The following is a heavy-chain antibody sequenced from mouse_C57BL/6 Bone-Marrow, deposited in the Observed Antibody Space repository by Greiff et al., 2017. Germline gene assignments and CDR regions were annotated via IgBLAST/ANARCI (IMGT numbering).Heavy chain of an antibody. CDR1: GFTFSSYG. CDR2: ISSGGSYT. J-gene: IGHJ3*01. CDR3: ARENYYSNYPFAY. V-gene: IGHV5-6*01. Sequence: EVQVVESGGDLVKPGGSLKLSCAASGFTFSSYGMSWVRQTPDKRLEWVATISSGGSYTYYPDSVKGRFTISRDNAKNTLYLQMSSLKSEDTAMYYCARENYYSNYPFAYWGQGTLVTVSA. D-gene: IGHD2-5*01.